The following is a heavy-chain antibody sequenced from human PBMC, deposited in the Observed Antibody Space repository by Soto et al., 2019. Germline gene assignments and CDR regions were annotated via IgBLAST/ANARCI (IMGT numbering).Heavy chain of an antibody. CDR1: GGLFSSYA. CDR3: ARGGSPYVWFNEF. V-gene: IGHV1-69*01. CDR2: IIPVFGTT. Sequence: QEQLVQSGPEVKEPGSSVKVSCKASGGLFSSYAISWVRQAPGQGLEWLGGIIPVFGTTNYAEKFQGRVTITADESTNTAYMEPSSLRSGDTAIYYCARGGSPYVWFNEFWGQGTLVTVSS. D-gene: IGHD3-16*01. J-gene: IGHJ4*02.